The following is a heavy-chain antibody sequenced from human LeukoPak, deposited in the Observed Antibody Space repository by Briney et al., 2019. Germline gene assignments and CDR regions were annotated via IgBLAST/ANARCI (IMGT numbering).Heavy chain of an antibody. CDR3: ARHKGAATVDFDY. CDR1: GGSISSYY. D-gene: IGHD4-23*01. CDR2: IYYSGST. V-gene: IGHV4-59*08. J-gene: IGHJ4*02. Sequence: SETLSLTYTVSGGSISSYYWSWIRQPPGKGLEWIGYIYYSGSTNYNPSLKSRVTISVDTSKNQFSLKLSSVTAADTAVYYCARHKGAATVDFDYWGQGTLVTVSS.